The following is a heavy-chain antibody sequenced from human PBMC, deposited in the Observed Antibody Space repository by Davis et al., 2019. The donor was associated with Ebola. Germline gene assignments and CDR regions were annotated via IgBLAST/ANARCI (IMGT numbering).Heavy chain of an antibody. CDR3: AKPLEQTYDDFWSGYYFDY. CDR1: GFPCSKYG. V-gene: IGHV3-30*18. J-gene: IGHJ4*02. CDR2: MSSDESDEYDGRDK. Sequence: GESLKISCSASGFPCSKYGMHWVRQAPGKGLEWVAGMSSDESDEYDGRDKTYADSVQGRFTIRRDNSKNTVYLEMSSLRVEDTAVYYCAKPLEQTYDDFWSGYYFDYWGQGTLVTVSS. D-gene: IGHD3-3*01.